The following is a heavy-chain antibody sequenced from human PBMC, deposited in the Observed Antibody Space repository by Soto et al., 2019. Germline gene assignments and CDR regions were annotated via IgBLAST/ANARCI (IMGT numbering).Heavy chain of an antibody. CDR1: GASISSGDYF. CDR2: IYDSGSS. V-gene: IGHV4-30-4*01. D-gene: IGHD5-12*01. Sequence: SETLSLTCSVSGASISSGDYFWSWIRQSPGKGLQWIGYIYDSGSSYYNPSLKSRVTMSVDTSKNQFSLKLSSVTAADKAVYYCAREKGYISGPKNFDYWGQGTRVTV. CDR3: AREKGYISGPKNFDY. J-gene: IGHJ4*02.